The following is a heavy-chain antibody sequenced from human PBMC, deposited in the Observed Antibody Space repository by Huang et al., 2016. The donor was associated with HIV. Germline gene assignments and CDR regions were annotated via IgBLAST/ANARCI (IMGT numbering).Heavy chain of an antibody. J-gene: IGHJ4*03. CDR2: ISPRVGLT. V-gene: IGHV1-69*10. D-gene: IGHD1-1*01. CDR1: GVSFSDYA. Sequence: QAQLVQSGDAVMKPGSSVRVSCKASGVSFSDYAFSWVRRAPGQGLDWMGGISPRVGLTNCAPRLQGRVTISADKASNTVYLELTSLRSGDTAVYYCAREGQNWLGKPCGALAFWGQGTEVIVSS. CDR3: AREGQNWLGKPCGALAF.